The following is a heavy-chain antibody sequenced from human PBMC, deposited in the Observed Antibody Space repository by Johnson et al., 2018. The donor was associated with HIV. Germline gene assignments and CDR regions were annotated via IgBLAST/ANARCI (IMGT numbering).Heavy chain of an antibody. J-gene: IGHJ3*02. V-gene: IGHV3-66*04. Sequence: EQLVESGGGLVQPGRSLRLSCAASGFTVSSNYMSWVRQAPGKGLEWVSVIYSGGSTYYADSVKGRFTISRDNSKNTLYLHMNNLTTEDTAVYYCAKLGGEDGFDIWGQGTMVTVSS. CDR3: AKLGGEDGFDI. CDR1: GFTVSSNY. CDR2: IYSGGST. D-gene: IGHD2-21*01.